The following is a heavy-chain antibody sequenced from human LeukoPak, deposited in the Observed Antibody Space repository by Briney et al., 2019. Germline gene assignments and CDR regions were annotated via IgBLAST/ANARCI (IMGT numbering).Heavy chain of an antibody. D-gene: IGHD3-10*01. CDR1: DFNFVTYA. CDR2: ISGGGDVT. V-gene: IGHV3-23*01. Sequence: GGSLRLSCAASDFNFVTYAMSWVRQAPGKGLEWVSTISGGGDVTYYADSVKGRFTISRGNSKNTLYLQMNSLRVEDTAFYYCARGSSMLRGPLVIYYFDFWGQGTLVTVSS. J-gene: IGHJ4*02. CDR3: ARGSSMLRGPLVIYYFDF.